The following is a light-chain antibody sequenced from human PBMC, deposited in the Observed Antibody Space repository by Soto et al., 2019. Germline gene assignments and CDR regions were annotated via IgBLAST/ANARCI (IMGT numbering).Light chain of an antibody. J-gene: IGLJ1*01. CDR2: EVS. Sequence: QSVLTQPASVSGSPGQSITISCTGSNGDVGGYNYVSWYQHHPDKAPKLLIYEVSNRPSGFSNRFSCSKSGSTASLTISGLQAEDEADYYCSSYTISSTALVFGTGTKVTVL. V-gene: IGLV2-14*01. CDR1: NGDVGGYNY. CDR3: SSYTISSTALV.